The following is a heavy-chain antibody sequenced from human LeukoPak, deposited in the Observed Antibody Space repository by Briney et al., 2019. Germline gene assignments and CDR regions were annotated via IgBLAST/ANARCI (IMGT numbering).Heavy chain of an antibody. CDR1: GGSISSGGYY. Sequence: SETLSLTCTVSGGSISSGGYYWSWIRQHPGKGLEWIGYIYYSGSTYYNPSLKSRVTISVDTSKNQFSLKLSSVTAADTAVYYCRGLRTYYSDYWGQGTLVTVSS. CDR2: IYYSGST. V-gene: IGHV4-31*03. J-gene: IGHJ4*02. CDR3: RGLRTYYSDY. D-gene: IGHD4-17*01.